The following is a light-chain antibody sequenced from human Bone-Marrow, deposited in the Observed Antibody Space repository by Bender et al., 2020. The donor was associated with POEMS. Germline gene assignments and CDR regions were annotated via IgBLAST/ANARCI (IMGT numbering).Light chain of an antibody. J-gene: IGLJ3*02. CDR1: SSDVGSYDL. CDR3: SSYTSTSARV. V-gene: IGLV2-14*02. Sequence: QSALTQPASVSGSPGQSITISCTGASSDVGSYDLVSWYLQHPGKAPKLIIYEVRKRPSGVSNRFSGSKSDNTASLTISGLQAEDEADYYCSSYTSTSARVFGGGTKVTVL. CDR2: EVR.